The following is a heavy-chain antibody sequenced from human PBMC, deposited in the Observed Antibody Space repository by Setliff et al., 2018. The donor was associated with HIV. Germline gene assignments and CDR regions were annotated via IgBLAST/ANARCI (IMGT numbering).Heavy chain of an antibody. J-gene: IGHJ4*02. Sequence: GESLKLSCTASGFMFGDYAMSWVRQAPGKGLEWVGFIRSKAYGGTTEYAASVKGRFTISRDDSKSIAYLQMNSLKTEDTAVYYCTRDFGYDYVWGSYRYEDYWGQGTLVTVSS. V-gene: IGHV3-49*04. CDR2: IRSKAYGGTT. CDR3: TRDFGYDYVWGSYRYEDY. D-gene: IGHD3-16*02. CDR1: GFMFGDYA.